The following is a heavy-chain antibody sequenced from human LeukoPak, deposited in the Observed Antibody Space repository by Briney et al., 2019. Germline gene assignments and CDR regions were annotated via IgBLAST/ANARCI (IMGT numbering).Heavy chain of an antibody. Sequence: SETLSLTCTVSGDSISSSNYYWGWVRQPPGKGLEWIGSIYYSGSTYYNPSLKSRVTISVDTSKNQFSLKLSSVTAADTAVYYCARRGVYCSGGSCMDDQNLFDYWGQGTLVTVSS. CDR1: GDSISSSNYY. J-gene: IGHJ4*02. V-gene: IGHV4-39*01. CDR3: ARRGVYCSGGSCMDDQNLFDY. CDR2: IYYSGST. D-gene: IGHD2-15*01.